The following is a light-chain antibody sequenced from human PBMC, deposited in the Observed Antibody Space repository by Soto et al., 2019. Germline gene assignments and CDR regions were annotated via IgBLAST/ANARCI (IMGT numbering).Light chain of an antibody. CDR2: DVS. Sequence: QSALTQPRSVSGSPGQSVTISCSGTSSNVGGYNYVSWYQQHPGRAPKPMIYDVSKRPSGVPDRFSGSKSGNTASLTISGLQAEDEADYYCCSYAGRYTYVFGTGSKVTV. CDR1: SSNVGGYNY. CDR3: CSYAGRYTYV. V-gene: IGLV2-11*01. J-gene: IGLJ1*01.